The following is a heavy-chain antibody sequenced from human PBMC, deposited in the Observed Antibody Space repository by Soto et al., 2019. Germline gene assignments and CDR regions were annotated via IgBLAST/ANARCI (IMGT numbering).Heavy chain of an antibody. CDR3: ARRIAARPDFGPYYYYYGMDV. Sequence: PGGSLRLSCAASGFTFSSYSMNWVRQAPGKGLEWVSSISSSSSYIYYTDSVKGRFTISRDNAKNSLYLQMNSLRAEDTAVYYCARRIAARPDFGPYYYYYGMDVWGQGTTVTVSS. CDR2: ISSSSSYI. D-gene: IGHD6-6*01. J-gene: IGHJ6*02. V-gene: IGHV3-21*01. CDR1: GFTFSSYS.